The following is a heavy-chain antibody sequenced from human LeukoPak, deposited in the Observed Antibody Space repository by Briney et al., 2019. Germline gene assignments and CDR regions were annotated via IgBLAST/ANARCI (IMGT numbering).Heavy chain of an antibody. CDR1: GFTFSSYS. CDR2: IISSSSYI. CDR3: ARDQSSSWYGFTDY. J-gene: IGHJ4*02. V-gene: IGHV3-21*01. Sequence: GGSLRLSCAASGFTFSSYSMNWVRQAPGKGLEWVSSIISSSSYIYYADSVKGRFTISRDNAKNSLYLQMNSLRAEDTAVYYCARDQSSSWYGFTDYWGQGTLVTVSS. D-gene: IGHD6-13*01.